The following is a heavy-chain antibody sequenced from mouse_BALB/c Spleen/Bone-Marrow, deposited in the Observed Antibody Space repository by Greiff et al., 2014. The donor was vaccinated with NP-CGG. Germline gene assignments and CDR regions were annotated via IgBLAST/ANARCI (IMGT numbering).Heavy chain of an antibody. CDR2: IDPANGNT. J-gene: IGHJ1*01. Sequence: EVNLVESGAELVKPGASVKLSCTASGFNIKDTYMHWVKQRPEQGLEWIGRIDPANGNTKYDPKFQGKATITADTSSNTAYLQLSSLTSEDTAVYYCASYRYAWYFDVWGAGTTVPVSS. D-gene: IGHD2-14*01. CDR1: GFNIKDTY. V-gene: IGHV14-3*02. CDR3: ASYRYAWYFDV.